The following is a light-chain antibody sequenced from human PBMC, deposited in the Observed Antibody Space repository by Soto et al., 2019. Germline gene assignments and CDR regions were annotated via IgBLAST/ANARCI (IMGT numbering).Light chain of an antibody. Sequence: QSALTQPASVSGSPGQSITISCTGTSGDVGNYNLVSWYQQHPGKAPKLMIYEVNKWPSGVSNRFSGSKSGSTASLTISGLQAEDEADYYCFSYVVSSTSYVFGTGTKVTVL. J-gene: IGLJ1*01. V-gene: IGLV2-23*02. CDR3: FSYVVSSTSYV. CDR1: SGDVGNYNL. CDR2: EVN.